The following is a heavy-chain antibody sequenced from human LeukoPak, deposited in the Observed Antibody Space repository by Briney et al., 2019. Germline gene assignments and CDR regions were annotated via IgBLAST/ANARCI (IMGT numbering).Heavy chain of an antibody. Sequence: PGGSLRLSCAASGFTFSSYAMHWVRQAPGKGLEWVAVISYDGSNKYYADSVKGRFTISRDNSKNTLYLQMNSLRAEDTAVYYCASGKNYLAAKALDYWGQGTLVTVSS. CDR3: ASGKNYLAAKALDY. CDR1: GFTFSSYA. CDR2: ISYDGSNK. V-gene: IGHV3-30-3*01. D-gene: IGHD6-13*01. J-gene: IGHJ4*02.